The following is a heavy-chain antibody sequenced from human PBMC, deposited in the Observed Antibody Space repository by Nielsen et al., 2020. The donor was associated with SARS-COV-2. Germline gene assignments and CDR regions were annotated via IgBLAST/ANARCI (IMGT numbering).Heavy chain of an antibody. CDR1: GYTLTELS. CDR2: FYPEDGET. J-gene: IGHJ5*02. D-gene: IGHD2-2*01. V-gene: IGHV1-24*01. Sequence: ASVKVSCKVSGYTLTELSMHWVRQAPGKGLEWMGGFYPEDGETIYAQKFQGRVTMTEDTSTDTAYMELSSLRSEDTAVYYCATAPAAIRSNWFDPWGQGTLVTVSS. CDR3: ATAPAAIRSNWFDP.